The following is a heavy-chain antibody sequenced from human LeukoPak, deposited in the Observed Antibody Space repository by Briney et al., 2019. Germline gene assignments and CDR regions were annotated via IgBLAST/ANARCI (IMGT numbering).Heavy chain of an antibody. CDR1: GFTFSSYA. Sequence: GGSLRLSCAASGFTFSSYAMHWVRQAPGKGLEYVSAISSNGGSTYYANSVKGRFTISRDNSKNTLYLQMGSQRAEDMAVYYCARSYYGSGSYPTDYYYGMDVWGQGTTVTVSS. V-gene: IGHV3-64*01. D-gene: IGHD3-10*01. CDR2: ISSNGGST. J-gene: IGHJ6*02. CDR3: ARSYYGSGSYPTDYYYGMDV.